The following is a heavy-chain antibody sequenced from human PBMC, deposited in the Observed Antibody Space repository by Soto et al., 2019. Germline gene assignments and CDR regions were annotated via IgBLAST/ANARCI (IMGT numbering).Heavy chain of an antibody. J-gene: IGHJ5*02. CDR3: ARVTIFEYWFDP. CDR1: GGSFSGHY. Sequence: CETLSITYAVHGGSFSGHYWSWIRQPPGKGLEWIGNISHSGSTNYNPSPKSRVTMSVDTSKNKFSLRLTSVTAADTAVYYCARVTIFEYWFDPWGQGILVTVSS. CDR2: ISHSGST. V-gene: IGHV4-34*01. D-gene: IGHD3-3*01.